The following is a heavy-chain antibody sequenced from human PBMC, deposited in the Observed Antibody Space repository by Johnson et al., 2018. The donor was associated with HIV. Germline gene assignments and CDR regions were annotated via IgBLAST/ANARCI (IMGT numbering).Heavy chain of an antibody. CDR1: GFTFSSYW. D-gene: IGHD1-26*01. J-gene: IGHJ3*02. Sequence: VQLVESGGGVVQPGRSLRLSCAASGFTFSSYWMSWVRQAPGKGLEWVANIKQDGSEKYYVDSVKGRFTISRDNSKNTLYLQMNSLRAEDTAVYYCPSEWELLHDAFDIWGQGTMVTVSS. CDR3: PSEWELLHDAFDI. V-gene: IGHV3-7*02. CDR2: IKQDGSEK.